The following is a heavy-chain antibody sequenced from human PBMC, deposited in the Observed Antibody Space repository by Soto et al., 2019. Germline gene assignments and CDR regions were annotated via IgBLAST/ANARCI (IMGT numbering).Heavy chain of an antibody. D-gene: IGHD2-15*01. J-gene: IGHJ4*02. Sequence: SETLSLTCTASGGSINNNNYYWAWIRQPPGKGLSWIASIYYDGSTYYNSSLKSRVTISRDTSKNHFSLRLTSMTAADTAVYYCATVLVGATRHPDSDSWGQGTLVTVYS. CDR3: ATVLVGATRHPDSDS. V-gene: IGHV4-39*02. CDR2: IYYDGST. CDR1: GGSINNNNYY.